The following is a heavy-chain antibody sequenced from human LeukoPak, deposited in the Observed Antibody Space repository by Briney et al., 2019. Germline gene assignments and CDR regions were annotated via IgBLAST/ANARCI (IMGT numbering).Heavy chain of an antibody. CDR3: AKDPSSWALLRFLEWPSDV. Sequence: PGGSLRLSCAASGFTFSSYAMSWVRQAPGKGLEWVSAISGSGGSTYYADSVKGRFTISRDNSKNTLYLQMNSLRAEDTAVYYCAKDPSSWALLRFLEWPSDVWGQGTTVTVSS. V-gene: IGHV3-23*01. D-gene: IGHD3-3*01. CDR1: GFTFSSYA. CDR2: ISGSGGST. J-gene: IGHJ6*02.